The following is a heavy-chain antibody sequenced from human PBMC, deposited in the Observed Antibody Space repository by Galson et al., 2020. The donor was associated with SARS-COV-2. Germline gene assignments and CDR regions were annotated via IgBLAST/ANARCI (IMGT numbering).Heavy chain of an antibody. CDR3: ARQSTTPIITMIVGPGGMDV. J-gene: IGHJ6*02. CDR1: GGPISSYY. Sequence: ETSETLSLTCTVSGGPISSYYWSWIRQPPGTGLEWIGYIYYSGSTNYNPSLKSRVTISVDTSKNQFSLKLSSVTAADTAVYYCARQSTTPIITMIVGPGGMDVWGQGTTVTVSS. D-gene: IGHD3-22*01. V-gene: IGHV4-59*08. CDR2: IYYSGST.